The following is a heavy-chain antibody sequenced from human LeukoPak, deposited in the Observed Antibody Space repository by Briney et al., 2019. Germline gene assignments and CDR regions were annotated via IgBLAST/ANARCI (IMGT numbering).Heavy chain of an antibody. Sequence: ASVKVSCKASGYTFTSYGISWVRQAPGQGLEWMGWISAYNGNTNYAQKLQGRVTMTTDTSTSTAYMELSSLRSEDTAVYYCARDRGSYPQYYFDYWGQGTLVTVSS. J-gene: IGHJ4*02. CDR3: ARDRGSYPQYYFDY. CDR1: GYTFTSYG. V-gene: IGHV1-18*01. D-gene: IGHD1-26*01. CDR2: ISAYNGNT.